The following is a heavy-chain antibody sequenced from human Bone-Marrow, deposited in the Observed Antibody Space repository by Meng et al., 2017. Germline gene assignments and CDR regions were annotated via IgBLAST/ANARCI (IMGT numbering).Heavy chain of an antibody. J-gene: IGHJ5*02. Sequence: QPGAGVRKPGASVKVSCKASGSTFPDYLLHWVGRAPRQGLEWMGWLNPNGGGTYYAQQFQGRVTMTRDTSINTAYLELSRLTSADTAVYYCAREGGPDKWFDPWGQGTLVTVSS. D-gene: IGHD2-15*01. CDR3: AREGGPDKWFDP. V-gene: IGHV1-2*02. CDR2: LNPNGGGT. CDR1: GSTFPDYL.